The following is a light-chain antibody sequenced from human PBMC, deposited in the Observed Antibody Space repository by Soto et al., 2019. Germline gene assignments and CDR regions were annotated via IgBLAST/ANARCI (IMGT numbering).Light chain of an antibody. CDR3: QVWDSLSDHHV. J-gene: IGLJ1*01. CDR2: DDS. CDR1: KIETKT. Sequence: SSELTQPPSVSVAPGQTARISCGGNKIETKTVFWYQQKPGQAPVVVVSDDSVRPSGIPERFSGSNSGGTATLSIIGVEAGDEADYYCQVWDSLSDHHVFGPGTKVTVL. V-gene: IGLV3-21*02.